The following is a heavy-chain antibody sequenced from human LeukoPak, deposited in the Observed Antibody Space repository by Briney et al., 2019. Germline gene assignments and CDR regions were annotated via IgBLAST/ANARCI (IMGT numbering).Heavy chain of an antibody. CDR3: ARDLSGSYYSIGY. J-gene: IGHJ4*02. D-gene: IGHD1-26*01. V-gene: IGHV4-30-4*07. CDR2: IYYSGST. Sequence: SETLSLTCAVSGGSISSGGYSWSWIRQPPGKGLEWIGYIYYSGSTYYNPSLKSRVTISVDTSKNQFSLKLSSVTAADTAVYYCARDLSGSYYSIGYWGQGTLVTVSS. CDR1: GGSISSGGYS.